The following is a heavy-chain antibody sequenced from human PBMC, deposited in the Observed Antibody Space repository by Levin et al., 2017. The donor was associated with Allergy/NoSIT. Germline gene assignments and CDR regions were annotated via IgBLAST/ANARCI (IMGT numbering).Heavy chain of an antibody. CDR2: IYAGGTA. J-gene: IGHJ3*02. CDR1: GFTVSSNY. Sequence: GGSLRLSCATSGFTVSSNYMSWVRQAPGKGLEWVSIIYAGGTAYYTDSVQGRFTISRDNSKNTLYLQMNSLRAEDTAVYYCARVWFGEFNNLPGVFDSWGQGTMVTVSS. V-gene: IGHV3-53*01. CDR3: ARVWFGEFNNLPGVFDS. D-gene: IGHD3-10*01.